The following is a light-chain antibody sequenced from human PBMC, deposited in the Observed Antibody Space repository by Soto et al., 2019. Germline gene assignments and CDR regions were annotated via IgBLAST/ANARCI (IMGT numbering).Light chain of an antibody. V-gene: IGKV3-20*01. CDR1: QSVSSSY. J-gene: IGKJ2*01. CDR2: GSS. Sequence: EIVLTQSPGTLSLSPGDRATLSCRASQSVSSSYFAWYQQQPGQAPSLLIYGSSNRATGIPDRFSGGGSGTDFTLTISILEPEDFAVYYCQQYGKNAKFTFGQGTKLEIK. CDR3: QQYGKNAKFT.